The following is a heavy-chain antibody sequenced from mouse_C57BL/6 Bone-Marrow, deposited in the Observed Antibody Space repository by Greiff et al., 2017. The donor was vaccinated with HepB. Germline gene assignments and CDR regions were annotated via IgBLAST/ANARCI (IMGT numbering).Heavy chain of an antibody. CDR1: GYTFTSYW. D-gene: IGHD2-2*01. J-gene: IGHJ2*01. CDR3: ARWRLREYFDY. CDR2: INPSNGGT. V-gene: IGHV1-53*01. Sequence: QVQLKQPGTELVKPGASVKLSCKASGYTFTSYWMHWVKQRPGQGLEWIGNINPSNGGTNYNEKFKSKATLTVDKSSSTAYMQRSSLTSEDSAVYYCARWRLREYFDYWGQGTTLTVSS.